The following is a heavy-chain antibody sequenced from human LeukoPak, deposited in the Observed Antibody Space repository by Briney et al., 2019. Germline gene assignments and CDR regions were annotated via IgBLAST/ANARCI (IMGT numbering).Heavy chain of an antibody. CDR1: GYTFTDYY. J-gene: IGHJ5*02. V-gene: IGHV1-2*02. CDR2: INPNSGGT. D-gene: IGHD3-10*01. CDR3: ARARLTMVRGVPSLPFDP. Sequence: AASVKVSCKASGYTFTDYYMHWVRQAPGQGLEWMGWINPNSGGTNYAQKFQGRVTMTRDTSISTAYMELSRLRSDDTAVYCCARARLTMVRGVPSLPFDPWGQGTLVTVSS.